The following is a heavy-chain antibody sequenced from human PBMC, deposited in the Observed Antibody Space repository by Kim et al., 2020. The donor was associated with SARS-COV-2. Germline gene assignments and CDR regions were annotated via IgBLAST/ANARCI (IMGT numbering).Heavy chain of an antibody. J-gene: IGHJ6*03. V-gene: IGHV4-34*01. CDR1: GGSISDYY. Sequence: SETLSLTCAVYGGSISDYYWSWIRQPPGKGLEWIGEIHHTRGTNYNPSLKSRLTISVDTSKNQFSLKLSSMTAADAAAYFCARLPSYNWKPYYRYIDVWG. D-gene: IGHD1-20*01. CDR2: IHHTRGT. CDR3: ARLPSYNWKPYYRYIDV.